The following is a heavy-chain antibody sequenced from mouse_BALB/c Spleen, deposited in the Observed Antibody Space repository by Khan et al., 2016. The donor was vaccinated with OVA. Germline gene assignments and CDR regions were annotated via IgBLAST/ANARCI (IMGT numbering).Heavy chain of an antibody. CDR1: GFTFSDYY. CDR2: ISDGGTST. J-gene: IGHJ3*01. CDR3: VREGYGAFAY. Sequence: EVELVESGGGLVKPGGSLKLSCAASGFTFSDYYMYWVRQTPEKRLEWVATISDGGTSTYYPDSVKGRFTISRDNAKNSLYLQMSSLKSEDTAIFYCVREGYGAFAYWGQGTLVTVSA. V-gene: IGHV5-4*02. D-gene: IGHD1-1*02.